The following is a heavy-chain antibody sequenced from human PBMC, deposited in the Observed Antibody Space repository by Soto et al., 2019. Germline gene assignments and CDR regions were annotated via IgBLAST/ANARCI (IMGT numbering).Heavy chain of an antibody. CDR3: AKERGYSYALDS. Sequence: GGSLRLSCAASRFSFTSYTITWVRQAPGKGLEWLSSITGGSDYIYYADSVKGRFTISRDNAKSSLFLKMNSLRVEDTAVYYCAKERGYSYALDSWGQGTLATVSS. V-gene: IGHV3-21*01. D-gene: IGHD5-18*01. CDR2: ITGGSDYI. J-gene: IGHJ4*02. CDR1: RFSFTSYT.